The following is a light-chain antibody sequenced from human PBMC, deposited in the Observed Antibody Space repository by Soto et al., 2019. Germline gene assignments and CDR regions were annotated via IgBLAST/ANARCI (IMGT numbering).Light chain of an antibody. J-gene: IGKJ4*01. CDR2: DAS. V-gene: IGKV3-11*01. CDR3: QQRSNWLLT. CDR1: QSVGYS. Sequence: ENVLTQSPGTLSLSPGARATLSCRASQSVGYSLAWYQQRPGQAPTLLISDASTRAPGIPARFSGSGSGTDFTLTISSLEPEDFAVYYCQQRSNWLLTFGGGTKVDIK.